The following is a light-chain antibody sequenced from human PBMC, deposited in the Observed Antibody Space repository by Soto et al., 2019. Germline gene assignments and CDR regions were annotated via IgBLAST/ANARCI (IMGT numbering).Light chain of an antibody. Sequence: EIVLTHSPGTLSLSPCERATLSCSASQSVSSSSLAWYQQRRGQAPRLLIHDASSRATGIPARFSGGGSGTDFTLTISSLEPEDFGVYYCQQRHNWPITFGQGTRLEI. CDR1: QSVSSSS. V-gene: IGKV3D-20*02. CDR3: QQRHNWPIT. CDR2: DAS. J-gene: IGKJ5*01.